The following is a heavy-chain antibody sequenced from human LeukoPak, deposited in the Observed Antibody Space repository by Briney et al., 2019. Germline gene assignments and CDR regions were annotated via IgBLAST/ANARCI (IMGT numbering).Heavy chain of an antibody. CDR1: GFTFSSYS. Sequence: GGSLRLSCAASGFTFSSYSMNWVRQAPGKGLEWVSSISSSSSYIYYADSVKGRFTISRDNAKNSLYLQMNSLRAEDTAVYYCARQVFGVVIRPYYFDYWGQGTLVTVSS. V-gene: IGHV3-21*01. CDR2: ISSSSSYI. CDR3: ARQVFGVVIRPYYFDY. J-gene: IGHJ4*02. D-gene: IGHD3-3*01.